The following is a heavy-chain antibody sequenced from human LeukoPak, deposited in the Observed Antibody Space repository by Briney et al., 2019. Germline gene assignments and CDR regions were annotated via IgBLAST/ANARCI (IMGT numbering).Heavy chain of an antibody. J-gene: IGHJ4*02. D-gene: IGHD2-15*01. CDR3: ARGVLVVVAAAWGSYDY. CDR2: INPSGGST. CDR1: GYTFTSYY. Sequence: ASVKVSCKASGYTFTSYYMHWVRQAPGQGLEWMGIINPSGGSTSYAQKFQGRVTMTRDTSTGTVYMELSSLRSEDTAVYYCARGVLVVVAAAWGSYDYWGQGTLVTVSS. V-gene: IGHV1-46*01.